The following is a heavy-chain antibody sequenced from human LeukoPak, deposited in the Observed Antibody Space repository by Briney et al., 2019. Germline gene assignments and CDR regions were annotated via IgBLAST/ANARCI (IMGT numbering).Heavy chain of an antibody. D-gene: IGHD3-10*01. Sequence: GGSLRLSCAASGFTLSRYWMSWVRQAPGEGPEWVANIKQDESEKDYADSVKGRFTISRDNSKNTLFLQMSSLRSEHTAVYYCAKDMGASGSYYSFDYWGQGTLVTVSS. CDR2: IKQDESEK. V-gene: IGHV3-7*03. CDR1: GFTLSRYW. CDR3: AKDMGASGSYYSFDY. J-gene: IGHJ4*02.